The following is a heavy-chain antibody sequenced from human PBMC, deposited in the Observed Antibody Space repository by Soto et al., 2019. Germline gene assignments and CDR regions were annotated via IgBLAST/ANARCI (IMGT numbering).Heavy chain of an antibody. V-gene: IGHV3-30*18. CDR2: ILYDGSNK. CDR1: GFTFSSFG. Sequence: QVQLVESGGGVVQPGRSLRLSCAASGFTFSSFGMHWVRQAPGKGLEWVAVILYDGSNKYYADSVKGRFTISRDNSKNTLYLQMNSLVAEDTAVFYCANPTVPFGRAVVAGPFDNWGQGTLVTVSS. J-gene: IGHJ4*02. CDR3: ANPTVPFGRAVVAGPFDN. D-gene: IGHD6-19*01.